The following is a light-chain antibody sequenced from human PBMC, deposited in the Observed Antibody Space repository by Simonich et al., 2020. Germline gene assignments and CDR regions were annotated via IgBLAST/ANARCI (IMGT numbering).Light chain of an antibody. CDR1: SGHSSYA. CDR2: LNSDGSH. J-gene: IGLJ3*02. Sequence: QLVLTQTPSASASLGASVKLTCTLSSGHSSYAIAWHQQQPEKGPRYLMKLNSDGSHSKGDGIPDRFPGSTSGAERYLTIPSLQSEDEADYYCQTWGTGINWVFGGGTKLTVL. CDR3: QTWGTGINWV. V-gene: IGLV4-69*01.